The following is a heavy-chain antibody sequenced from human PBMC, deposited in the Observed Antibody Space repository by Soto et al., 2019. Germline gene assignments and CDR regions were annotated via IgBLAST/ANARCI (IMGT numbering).Heavy chain of an antibody. CDR1: GFTFSSYE. CDR2: ISSSGSTI. V-gene: IGHV3-48*03. D-gene: IGHD1-1*01. J-gene: IGHJ4*02. Sequence: GGSLRLSCAASGFTFSSYEMNWVRQAPGKGLEWVSYISSSGSTIYYADSVKGRFTISRDNAKNSLYLQMNSLRAEDAAVYYRAGVRQPSCFDYWGQGTLVTVSS. CDR3: AGVRQPSCFDY.